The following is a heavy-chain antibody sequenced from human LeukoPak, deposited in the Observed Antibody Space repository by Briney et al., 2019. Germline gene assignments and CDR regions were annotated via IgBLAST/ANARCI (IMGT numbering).Heavy chain of an antibody. CDR3: ASYCSSTSCYGEGLFDY. V-gene: IGHV4-30-2*01. D-gene: IGHD2-2*01. CDR2: IYHSGST. Sequence: PSQTLSLTCTVSGGSISSGGYYWSWIRQPPGKGLEWIGYIYHSGSTYYNPSLKSRVTISVDRSKNQFSLKLSSVTAADTAVYYCASYCSSTSCYGEGLFDYWGQGTLVTVSS. CDR1: GGSISSGGYY. J-gene: IGHJ4*02.